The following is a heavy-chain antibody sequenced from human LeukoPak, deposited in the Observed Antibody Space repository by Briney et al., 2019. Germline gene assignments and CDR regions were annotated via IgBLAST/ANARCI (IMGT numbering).Heavy chain of an antibody. V-gene: IGHV4-38-2*01. CDR2: VYHSGST. D-gene: IGHD3-22*01. CDR1: DYSISSGNY. CDR3: ARNDSSGYFDY. J-gene: IGHJ4*02. Sequence: SETLSLTCAVSDYSISSGNYWGWIRQPPGKGVEWIGSVYHSGSTHYSPSLKSRVTISVDTSKNQFSLKLRAVTAADTAVYYCARNDSSGYFDYWGQGILVTVPS.